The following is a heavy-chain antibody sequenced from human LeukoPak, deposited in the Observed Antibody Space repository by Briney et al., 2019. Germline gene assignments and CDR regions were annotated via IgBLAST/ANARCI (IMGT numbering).Heavy chain of an antibody. J-gene: IGHJ4*02. D-gene: IGHD6-19*01. Sequence: PSETLSLTCTVSGYSISSGYYWGWIRQPPGKGLEWIGSIYHSGSTYYNPSLKSRVTISVDTSKNQFSLKLSSVTAADTAVYYCARGGIAVADPFDYWGQGTLVTVSS. CDR1: GYSISSGYY. CDR3: ARGGIAVADPFDY. V-gene: IGHV4-38-2*02. CDR2: IYHSGST.